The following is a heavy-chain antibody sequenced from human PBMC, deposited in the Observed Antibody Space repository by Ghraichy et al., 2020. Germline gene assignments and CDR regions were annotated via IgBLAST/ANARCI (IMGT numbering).Heavy chain of an antibody. D-gene: IGHD3-10*01. CDR3: ARDLVRFVQGENYYYYGMDV. J-gene: IGHJ6*02. Sequence: GGSLRLSCAASGFTFSSYAMHWVRQAPGKGLEWVAVISYDGSNKYYADSVKGRFTISRDNSKNTLYLQMNSLRAEDTAVYYCARDLVRFVQGENYYYYGMDVWGQGTTVTVSS. CDR2: ISYDGSNK. CDR1: GFTFSSYA. V-gene: IGHV3-30*04.